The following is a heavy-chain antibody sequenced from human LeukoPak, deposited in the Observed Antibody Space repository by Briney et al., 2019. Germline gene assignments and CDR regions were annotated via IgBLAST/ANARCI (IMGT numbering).Heavy chain of an antibody. D-gene: IGHD2/OR15-2a*01. J-gene: IGHJ1*01. V-gene: IGHV3-30*03. Sequence: GRALRLSCAASGFTFSSYGMHWVRQAPGKGVEGVAVISYDGRNKYYEASAKGGFTISRDNSKNTLYLQMNSLRGEATALYYSARGNLEYFTCWGQATLVTLSS. CDR3: ARGNLEYFTC. CDR2: ISYDGRNK. CDR1: GFTFSSYG.